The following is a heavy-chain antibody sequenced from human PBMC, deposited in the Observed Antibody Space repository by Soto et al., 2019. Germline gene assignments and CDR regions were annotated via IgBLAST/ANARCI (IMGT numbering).Heavy chain of an antibody. CDR3: TTDLPWSFGALLY. J-gene: IGHJ4*02. D-gene: IGHD3-3*01. CDR2: IKSKINGGTT. Sequence: PGGSLRLSCAASGFTFANAWMTWVRQAPGKGLEWVGRIKSKINGGTTDYESPVKDIFTISRDDSKNTLYLQMNSLKTEDTAVCYCTTDLPWSFGALLYWGQGTLVTVSS. CDR1: GFTFANAW. V-gene: IGHV3-15*01.